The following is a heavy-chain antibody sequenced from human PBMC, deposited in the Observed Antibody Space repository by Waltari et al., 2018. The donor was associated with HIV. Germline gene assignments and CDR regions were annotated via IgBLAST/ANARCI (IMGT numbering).Heavy chain of an antibody. CDR1: GGSISSSSYY. Sequence: QLQLQESGPGLVKPSETLSLTCTVSGGSISSSSYYWGWIRQPPGKGLEWIGSIYYSGSTYYNPSLKSRVTISVDTSKNQFSLKLSSVTAADTAVYYCARVRGSRRLFDYWGQGTLVTVSS. V-gene: IGHV4-39*07. CDR3: ARVRGSRRLFDY. CDR2: IYYSGST. D-gene: IGHD1-26*01. J-gene: IGHJ4*02.